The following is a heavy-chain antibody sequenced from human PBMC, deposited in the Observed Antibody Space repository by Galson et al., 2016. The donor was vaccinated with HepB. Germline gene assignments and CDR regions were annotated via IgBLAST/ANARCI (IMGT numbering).Heavy chain of an antibody. CDR3: ATWGRARIIGPLYYYYGLDV. CDR2: FDPEDVET. D-gene: IGHD3-16*01. CDR1: GYTLAELS. V-gene: IGHV1-24*01. Sequence: SVKVSCKVSGYTLAELSMHWVRQAPGKGLEWMGGFDPEDVETVYSQKFQGRVTLTEDTSTDTASMELSSLRSEDTAVYYCATWGRARIIGPLYYYYGLDVWGQGTTVTVSS. J-gene: IGHJ6*02.